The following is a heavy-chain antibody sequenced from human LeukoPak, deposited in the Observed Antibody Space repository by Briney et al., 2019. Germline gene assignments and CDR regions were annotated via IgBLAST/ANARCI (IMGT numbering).Heavy chain of an antibody. D-gene: IGHD3-9*01. CDR3: ARGATYYDILTGYYYRYSYFDY. Sequence: SETLSLTCTVSGGSISSYYWSWIRQPAGKGLEWIGRIYTSGSTNYNPSLKSRVTMSVDTSKNQFSLKLSSVTAADTAVYYCARGATYYDILTGYYYRYSYFDYWGQGTLVTVSS. V-gene: IGHV4-4*07. CDR1: GGSISSYY. J-gene: IGHJ4*02. CDR2: IYTSGST.